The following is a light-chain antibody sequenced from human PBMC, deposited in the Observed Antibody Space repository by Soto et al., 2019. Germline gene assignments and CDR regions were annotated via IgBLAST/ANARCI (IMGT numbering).Light chain of an antibody. V-gene: IGKV1-5*03. CDR2: KAS. Sequence: DIQMTQSPSTLSASVGDRVTITCRASQSISSWLAWYQQKPGKAPKLLIYKASSLESGVPSRFSGSGSGTEFTLTISRLQPDYFATYYCQQYNSYSPYTFGQGTKLEIK. CDR1: QSISSW. J-gene: IGKJ2*01. CDR3: QQYNSYSPYT.